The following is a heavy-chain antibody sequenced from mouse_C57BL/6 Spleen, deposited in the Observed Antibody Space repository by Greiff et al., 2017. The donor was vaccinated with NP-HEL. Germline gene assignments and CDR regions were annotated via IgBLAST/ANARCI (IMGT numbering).Heavy chain of an antibody. Sequence: DVHLVESGGGLVKPGGSLKLSCAASGFTFSDYGMHWVRQAPEKGLEWVAYISSGSSTIYYADTVKGRFTISRDNAKNTLFLQMTSLRSEDTAMYYCATYDYEGFAYWGQGTLVTVSA. CDR1: GFTFSDYG. J-gene: IGHJ3*01. CDR2: ISSGSSTI. D-gene: IGHD2-4*01. V-gene: IGHV5-17*01. CDR3: ATYDYEGFAY.